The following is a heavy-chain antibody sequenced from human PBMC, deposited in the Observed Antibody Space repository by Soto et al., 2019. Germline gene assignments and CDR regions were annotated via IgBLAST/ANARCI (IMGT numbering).Heavy chain of an antibody. D-gene: IGHD1-26*01. Sequence: QVQLVQSGAEVKKPGASVKVSCKASGYTFTSYGISWLRQAPGQGREGMGWISAYNGNTNYAQKLQGRVTMTPDTSRSKAYMELRSLRSDDTAVYCCAGDPSGSSPWDYWGQGTLVTVSS. V-gene: IGHV1-18*01. CDR1: GYTFTSYG. J-gene: IGHJ4*02. CDR3: AGDPSGSSPWDY. CDR2: ISAYNGNT.